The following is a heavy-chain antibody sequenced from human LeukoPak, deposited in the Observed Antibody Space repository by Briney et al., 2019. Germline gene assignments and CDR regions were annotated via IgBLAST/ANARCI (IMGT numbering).Heavy chain of an antibody. Sequence: GGSLRLSCAGSEFTFSSHPMGWVRRAPGKGLEWISSICSSSGCTYYADSVRGRFAISRDDSKNTLYLQMNSLRAEDTAVYYCARISLPPSDNFDSCGQGTLVTVSS. CDR3: ARISLPPSDNFDS. V-gene: IGHV3-23*01. J-gene: IGHJ4*02. CDR2: ICSSSGCT. D-gene: IGHD2-15*01. CDR1: EFTFSSHP.